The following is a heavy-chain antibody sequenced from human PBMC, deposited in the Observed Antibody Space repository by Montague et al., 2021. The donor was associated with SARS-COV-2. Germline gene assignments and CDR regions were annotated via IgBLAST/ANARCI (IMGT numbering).Heavy chain of an antibody. Sequence: SETLSLTCTVSGGSISSYYWSWIRQPPGKGLEWIGYIYYSGSTNYNPSHKSSVTISVDTSKNQFSLELSSVTAADTAVYYCARGDVEMATIKSGGPFYHFDYWGQGTLVTVSS. D-gene: IGHD5-24*01. J-gene: IGHJ4*02. CDR1: GGSISSYY. V-gene: IGHV4-59*13. CDR2: IYYSGST. CDR3: ARGDVEMATIKSGGPFYHFDY.